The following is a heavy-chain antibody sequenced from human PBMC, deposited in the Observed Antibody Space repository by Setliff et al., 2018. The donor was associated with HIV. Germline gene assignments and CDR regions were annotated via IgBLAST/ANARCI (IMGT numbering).Heavy chain of an antibody. V-gene: IGHV1-2*02. CDR1: GYIFTDYF. D-gene: IGHD4-17*01. CDR3: ARKMGRTVARFDS. J-gene: IGHJ4*02. Sequence: GSVKVSCKASGYIFTDYFIHWVRQAPGQGLEWMGGIDPDSGDTAYAQRFQGTVTMTTDTSIKTAYMELSNLTSEGTAIYYCARKMGRTVARFDSWGQGTLVTVSS. CDR2: IDPDSGDT.